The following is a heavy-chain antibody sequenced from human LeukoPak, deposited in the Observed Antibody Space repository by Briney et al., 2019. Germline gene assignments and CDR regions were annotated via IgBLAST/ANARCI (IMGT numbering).Heavy chain of an antibody. CDR3: ARGGTAMVTFGNYYYGMDV. CDR1: GGTFSSYA. J-gene: IGHJ6*02. V-gene: IGHV1-69*04. D-gene: IGHD5-18*01. Sequence: ASVKVSCKASGGTFSSYAISWVRQAPGQGLEWMGRIIPIFGIANYAQKFQGRVTITADKSTSTAYMELSSLRSEDTAVYYCARGGTAMVTFGNYYYGMDVWGQGTTVTVSS. CDR2: IIPIFGIA.